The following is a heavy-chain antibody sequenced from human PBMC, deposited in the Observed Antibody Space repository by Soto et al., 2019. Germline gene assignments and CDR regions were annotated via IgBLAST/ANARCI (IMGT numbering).Heavy chain of an antibody. J-gene: IGHJ4*02. D-gene: IGHD1-26*01. CDR1: GYRFTSNC. Sequence: QVQLVQSGAEVKKPGASVKVSCKASGYRFTSNCISWVRQAPGQGLEWMGWISPYNGNTNYAQKFQGRVIMTTDTSTGTAYMELRSLRSDDTAVYYCARDLVGASLDYWGQGALVTVSS. CDR3: ARDLVGASLDY. CDR2: ISPYNGNT. V-gene: IGHV1-18*01.